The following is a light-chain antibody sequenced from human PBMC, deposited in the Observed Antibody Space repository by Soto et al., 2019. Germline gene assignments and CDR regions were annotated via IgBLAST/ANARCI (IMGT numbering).Light chain of an antibody. CDR1: QTITSF. J-gene: IGKJ4*01. V-gene: IGKV1-39*01. CDR2: AAS. CDR3: QQSYSAPFT. Sequence: DIQMTQSPSSLSASVGDRVTITCRASQTITSFLNWYEQKPGKAPKLLIYAASKLVSGVPSRFSGSGTGTDFTPTISSLQAEDYATFYCQQSYSAPFTFGGGTQVDIK.